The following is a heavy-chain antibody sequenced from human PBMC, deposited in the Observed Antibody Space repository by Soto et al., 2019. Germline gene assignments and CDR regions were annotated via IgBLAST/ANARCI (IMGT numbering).Heavy chain of an antibody. Sequence: AGSLRLSCAASGFTFANAWINWVRQAPGKGLEWAGRIKSNTDGGTTDFAEPVNGRFALSRDDSNNMVYLQMNSLKIEDTAVYFCTPDPYRTIVTVRFDYGGHGTLVTV. CDR2: IKSNTDGGTT. CDR1: GFTFANAW. CDR3: TPDPYRTIVTVRFDY. D-gene: IGHD2-2*01. J-gene: IGHJ4*01. V-gene: IGHV3-15*07.